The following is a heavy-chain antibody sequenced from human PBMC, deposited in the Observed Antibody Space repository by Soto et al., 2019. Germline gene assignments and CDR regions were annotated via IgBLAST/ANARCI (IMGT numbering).Heavy chain of an antibody. Sequence: ASVKVSCKASGYTFTSYDINWVRQATGQGLEWMGWMNPNSGNTAYAQKFQGRVTMTRNTSISTAYMELSRLRSDDTAVYYCARERPSGYYDSSGYYPDAFDIWGQGTMVTVSS. V-gene: IGHV1-8*01. CDR1: GYTFTSYD. CDR2: MNPNSGNT. CDR3: ARERPSGYYDSSGYYPDAFDI. D-gene: IGHD3-22*01. J-gene: IGHJ3*02.